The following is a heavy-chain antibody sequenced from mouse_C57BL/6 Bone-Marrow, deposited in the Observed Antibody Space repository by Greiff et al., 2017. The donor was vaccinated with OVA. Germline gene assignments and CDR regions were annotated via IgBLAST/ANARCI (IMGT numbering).Heavy chain of an antibody. J-gene: IGHJ1*03. CDR2: IRLKSDNYAT. D-gene: IGHD4-1*01. Sequence: EVKLVESGGGLVQPGGSMKLSCVASGFTFSNYWMNWVRQSPEKGLEWVAQIRLKSDNYATHYAESVKGRFTISRDDSKSSVYLQMHNLRAEDTGIYYCTTGYWYFDVWGTGTTVTVSS. CDR1: GFTFSNYW. CDR3: TTGYWYFDV. V-gene: IGHV6-3*01.